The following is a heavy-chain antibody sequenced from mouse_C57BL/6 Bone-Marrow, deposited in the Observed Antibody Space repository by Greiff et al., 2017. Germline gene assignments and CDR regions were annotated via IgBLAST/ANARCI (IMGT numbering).Heavy chain of an antibody. J-gene: IGHJ2*01. D-gene: IGHD2-10*02. V-gene: IGHV14-4*01. Sequence: EVQLQQSGAELVRPGASVKLSCTASGFNINDDYMHWVKQRPEQGLEWIGRIDPENGDTEYASKFQGKATLTADPSSNTAYLQLSSLTPEDTAFYYCTTYPRMGDFVYWGKGTTLTVSS. CDR3: TTYPRMGDFVY. CDR1: GFNINDDY. CDR2: IDPENGDT.